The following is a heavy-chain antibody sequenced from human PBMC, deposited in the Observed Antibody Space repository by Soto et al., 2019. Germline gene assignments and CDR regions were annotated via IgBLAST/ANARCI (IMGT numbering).Heavy chain of an antibody. Sequence: SGPTLVNPTQTLTLTCTFSGFSLSTSGVGVGWIRQPPGKALEWLGLIYWDDDKRYSPSLKSRLTITKDTSKNQVVLTMTNVDPVDTATYYCAHPRDYSNPNYYYYGMDVWGQGTTVTVSS. CDR3: AHPRDYSNPNYYYYGMDV. V-gene: IGHV2-5*02. D-gene: IGHD4-4*01. CDR1: GFSLSTSGVG. CDR2: IYWDDDK. J-gene: IGHJ6*02.